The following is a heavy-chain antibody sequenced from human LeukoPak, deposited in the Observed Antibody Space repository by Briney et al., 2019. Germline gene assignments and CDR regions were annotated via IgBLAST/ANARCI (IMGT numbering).Heavy chain of an antibody. CDR2: ISAYNGNT. V-gene: IGHV1-18*01. Sequence: ASVKVSCKASGYTFTSYGISWVRQAPGQGLEWMGWISAYNGNTNYAQKLQGRVTMTTDTSTSTACMELRSLRSDDTAVYYCALRYCGGDCYPGGYYGMDVWGQGTTVTVSS. D-gene: IGHD2-21*02. CDR1: GYTFTSYG. CDR3: ALRYCGGDCYPGGYYGMDV. J-gene: IGHJ6*02.